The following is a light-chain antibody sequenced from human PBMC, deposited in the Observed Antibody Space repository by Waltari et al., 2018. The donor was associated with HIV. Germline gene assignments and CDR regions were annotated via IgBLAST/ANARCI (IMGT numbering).Light chain of an antibody. Sequence: DIQMTPSPSSVSASVGDRVNITCRASHDIGNWLGWYQQRPGEAPKLLIYATFNLQRGVPSRFAGSGSGTNFTLTITSLQPEDLGTYYCQQAHSDPFTFGPGTKVSVK. V-gene: IGKV1-12*01. J-gene: IGKJ3*01. CDR2: ATF. CDR1: HDIGNW. CDR3: QQAHSDPFT.